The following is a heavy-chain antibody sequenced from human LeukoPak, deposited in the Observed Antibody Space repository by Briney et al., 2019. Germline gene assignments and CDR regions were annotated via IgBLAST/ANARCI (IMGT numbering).Heavy chain of an antibody. Sequence: GGSLRLSCAASRFTFSSYGMHWVRQAPGKGLEWVSSISSSSSYIYYADSVKGRFTISRDNAKNSLYLQMNSLRAEDTAVYYCARDSSWYNDFDYWGQGTLVTVSS. J-gene: IGHJ4*02. CDR1: RFTFSSYG. CDR2: ISSSSSYI. D-gene: IGHD6-13*01. CDR3: ARDSSWYNDFDY. V-gene: IGHV3-21*01.